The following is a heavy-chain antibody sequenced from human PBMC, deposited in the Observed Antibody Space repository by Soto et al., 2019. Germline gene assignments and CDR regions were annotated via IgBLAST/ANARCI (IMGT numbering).Heavy chain of an antibody. J-gene: IGHJ5*02. CDR2: VYNRGTT. Sequence: QVQLQESGPGLVKASQTLSLTCTVSGGSISSGGYYWSWIRQHPGKGLEWIGYVYNRGTTYYNPSLKSRVTISADTSKNQFYLKLSYVTAADTAVYYCARDPAPWGQGTLVTVSS. CDR3: ARDPAP. CDR1: GGSISSGGYY. V-gene: IGHV4-31*03.